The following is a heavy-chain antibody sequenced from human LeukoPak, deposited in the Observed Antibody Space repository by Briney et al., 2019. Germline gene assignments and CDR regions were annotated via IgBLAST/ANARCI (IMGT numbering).Heavy chain of an antibody. Sequence: GGSLRLSCVASGFTFSNHAMTWVRQAPGKGLEWVSAISADGVDTFYAPSVKGRFTISRDNTKNTMYLQINSLRAEDTAIYYCAKDVWWSVSWGQGTLVTVSS. CDR3: AKDVWWSVS. D-gene: IGHD2-8*02. CDR2: ISADGVDT. J-gene: IGHJ5*02. V-gene: IGHV3-23*01. CDR1: GFTFSNHA.